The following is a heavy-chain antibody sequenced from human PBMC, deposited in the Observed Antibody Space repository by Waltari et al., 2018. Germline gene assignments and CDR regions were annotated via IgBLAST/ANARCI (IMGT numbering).Heavy chain of an antibody. J-gene: IGHJ4*02. Sequence: QVQLVESGGGVVQPGRSLRLSCAASGFTFSSYAMHLVRQAPGKGLEWVAVISYDGSNKYDADSVKGRFTISRDNSKNTLYLQMNSLRAEDTAVYYCARPRNYYDSSGYAWYFDYWGQGTLVTVSS. CDR3: ARPRNYYDSSGYAWYFDY. D-gene: IGHD3-22*01. CDR1: GFTFSSYA. CDR2: ISYDGSNK. V-gene: IGHV3-30*01.